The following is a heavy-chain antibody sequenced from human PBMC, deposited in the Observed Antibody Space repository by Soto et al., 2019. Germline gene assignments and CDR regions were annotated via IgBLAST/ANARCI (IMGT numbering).Heavy chain of an antibody. D-gene: IGHD3-22*01. Sequence: GGSLSVSCAASGLTFGDYAMSWFRQAPVKGLEWVGFIRSKTYGGTTQYAEAVKGRFIISREDSKRIAYLQMDSLKNEDTAVYYCSRIRTTMIVVVSDYWGQGTLVTVSS. V-gene: IGHV3-49*03. CDR2: IRSKTYGGTT. CDR1: GLTFGDYA. CDR3: SRIRTTMIVVVSDY. J-gene: IGHJ4*02.